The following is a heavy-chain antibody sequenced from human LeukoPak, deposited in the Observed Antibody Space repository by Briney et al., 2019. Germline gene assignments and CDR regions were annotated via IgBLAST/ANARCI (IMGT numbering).Heavy chain of an antibody. D-gene: IGHD6-13*01. J-gene: IGHJ4*02. CDR3: ARAAYASSPDY. CDR1: GFTFSSYS. Sequence: PGGSLRLSCVASGFTFSSYSMNWVRQAPGKGLEWVSYIGTSSGTIYYADSVKGRFTISRDNAKNSLYLQMSSLRDEDTAVYYCARAAYASSPDYWGRGTLVTVSS. V-gene: IGHV3-48*02. CDR2: IGTSSGTI.